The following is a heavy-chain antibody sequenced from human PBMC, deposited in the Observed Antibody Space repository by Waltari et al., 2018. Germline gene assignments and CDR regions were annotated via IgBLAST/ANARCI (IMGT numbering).Heavy chain of an antibody. J-gene: IGHJ3*02. V-gene: IGHV1-3*01. CDR2: VNAGKGKK. Sequence: QVQLVQSGAEVKKPGASVKVSCKASGYTFTTYAIHWVCQAPGQRRERMGWVNAGKGKKKDSQKFQGRVTITRYTSARTAYMELSSLRSEDTAVYYCARVYSGYDWGAFDIWGQGTMVTVSS. D-gene: IGHD5-12*01. CDR1: GYTFTTYA. CDR3: ARVYSGYDWGAFDI.